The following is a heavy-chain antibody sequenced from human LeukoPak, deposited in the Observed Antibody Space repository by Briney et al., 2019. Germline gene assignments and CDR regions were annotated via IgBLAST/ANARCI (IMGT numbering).Heavy chain of an antibody. D-gene: IGHD5-12*01. Sequence: GGSLRLSCAASGFTFSSYAMSWVRQAPGKGLEWVSAISGSGGSTYYADSVRGRFTISRDNSKNTLYLQMNSLRAEDTAVYYCAKDVDIVATIPYFDYWGQGTLVTVSS. CDR3: AKDVDIVATIPYFDY. CDR1: GFTFSSYA. V-gene: IGHV3-23*01. J-gene: IGHJ4*02. CDR2: ISGSGGST.